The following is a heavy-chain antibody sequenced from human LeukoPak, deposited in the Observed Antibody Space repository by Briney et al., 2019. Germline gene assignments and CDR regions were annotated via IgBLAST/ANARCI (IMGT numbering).Heavy chain of an antibody. CDR2: ISGSGGST. J-gene: IGHJ5*02. Sequence: PGGSLRLSCAASGFAFNTFGMHWVRQAPGKGLEWVSAISGSGGSTYYADSVKGRFTISRDNAKNSLNLQMNSLRAEDTAVYYCATSSNAPGNHWGQGTLVTVSS. CDR1: GFAFNTFG. CDR3: ATSSNAPGNH. D-gene: IGHD2-2*01. V-gene: IGHV3-23*01.